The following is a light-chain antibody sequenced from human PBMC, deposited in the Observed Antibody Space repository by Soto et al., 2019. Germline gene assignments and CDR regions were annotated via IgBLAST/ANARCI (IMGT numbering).Light chain of an antibody. V-gene: IGKV3-20*01. Sequence: DIVLTQSPGTLSLSPGERATLSCRASQSVNSNYLAWYQQKPGQAPRLLIFGASTRATGISDRFRGSGSGTDFTLTINRLEPEDFAVYYCQQSYSTPRTFGQGTKLEIK. J-gene: IGKJ2*01. CDR2: GAS. CDR1: QSVNSNY. CDR3: QQSYSTPRT.